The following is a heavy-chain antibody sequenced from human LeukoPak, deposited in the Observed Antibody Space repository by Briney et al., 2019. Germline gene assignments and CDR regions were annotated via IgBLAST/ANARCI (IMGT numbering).Heavy chain of an antibody. CDR3: ARHTSPSIAAGDY. CDR2: IDPSDSYT. D-gene: IGHD6-13*01. Sequence: GESLRISCKGSGSSFTSYWISWVRQMPGKGLEWMGRIDPSDSYTNYSPSFQGHVTISADTSISTAYLQWSSPKASDTAMYYCARHTSPSIAAGDYWGQGTLVTVSS. V-gene: IGHV5-10-1*01. CDR1: GSSFTSYW. J-gene: IGHJ4*02.